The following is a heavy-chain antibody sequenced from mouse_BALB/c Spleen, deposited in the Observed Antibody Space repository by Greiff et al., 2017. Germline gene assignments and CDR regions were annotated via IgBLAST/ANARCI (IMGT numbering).Heavy chain of an antibody. CDR1: GFSLSTSGMG. J-gene: IGHJ4*01. V-gene: IGHV8-12*01. CDR3: ARRPYDYDGNYYAMDY. CDR2: IYWDDDK. Sequence: QVILKVSGPGILQPSQTLSLTCSFSGFSLSTSGMGVSWIRQPSGKGLEWLAHIYWDDDKRYNPSLKSRLTISKDTSRNQVFLKITSVDTADTATYYCARRPYDYDGNYYAMDYWGQGTSVTVSS. D-gene: IGHD2-4*01.